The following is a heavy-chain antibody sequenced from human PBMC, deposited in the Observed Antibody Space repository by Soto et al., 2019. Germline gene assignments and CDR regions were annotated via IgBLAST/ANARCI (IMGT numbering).Heavy chain of an antibody. V-gene: IGHV1-18*04. D-gene: IGHD4-17*01. CDR3: AMDYGDRPEYFKH. J-gene: IGHJ1*01. Sequence: QVQLVQSGPDLKRPGASMKVSCKASGYTFTSYGISWVRQATGQGLEWMAWISPLKGRTQYSQKAQGRITLSTDTSSNTVYMEMTTLRVDDTAVYYCAMDYGDRPEYFKHWGQGTLVTVS. CDR2: ISPLKGRT. CDR1: GYTFTSYG.